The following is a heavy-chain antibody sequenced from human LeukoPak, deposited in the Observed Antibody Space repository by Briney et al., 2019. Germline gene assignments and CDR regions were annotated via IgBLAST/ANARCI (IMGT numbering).Heavy chain of an antibody. CDR1: GFTFSSYG. CDR2: IRYDGSNK. CDR3: AKVGSNCFDY. V-gene: IGHV3-30*02. Sequence: PGGSLRISCAASGFTFSSYGMHWVRQAPGKGLEWVAFIRYDGSNKYYADSVKGRFTISRDNSKNTLYLQMNSLRAEDTAVYYCAKVGSNCFDYWGQGTLVTVSS. D-gene: IGHD6-13*01. J-gene: IGHJ4*02.